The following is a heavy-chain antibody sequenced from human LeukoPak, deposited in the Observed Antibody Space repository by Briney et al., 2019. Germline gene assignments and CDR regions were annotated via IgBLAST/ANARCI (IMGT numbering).Heavy chain of an antibody. D-gene: IGHD5-12*01. V-gene: IGHV4-59*01. CDR3: ARDRRGYDLGRYYYYMDV. Sequence: PSETLSLTCTVSGGSINSYYWNWIRQPPGKGLEWIGYIYYSGSTNYNPSLKSRVTILVDTSKNQFSLKLSSVTAADTAVYYCARDRRGYDLGRYYYYMDVWGKGTTVTVSS. CDR1: GGSINSYY. CDR2: IYYSGST. J-gene: IGHJ6*03.